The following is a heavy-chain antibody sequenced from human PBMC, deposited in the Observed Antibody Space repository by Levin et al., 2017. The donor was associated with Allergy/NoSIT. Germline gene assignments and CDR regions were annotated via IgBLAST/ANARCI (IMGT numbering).Heavy chain of an antibody. CDR3: ARYRPVYGGNPDF. CDR1: GYNFAGYW. V-gene: IGHV5-51*01. CDR2: MNPHDSHT. Sequence: GGSLRLSCKGSGYNFAGYWIGWVRQMPGKGLEWMAIMNPHDSHTTYSPSFQGQVTISADKSTTTAYLQWSSLKASDTAMYYCARYRPVYGGNPDFWGQGTLVTVSS. D-gene: IGHD4-23*01. J-gene: IGHJ4*02.